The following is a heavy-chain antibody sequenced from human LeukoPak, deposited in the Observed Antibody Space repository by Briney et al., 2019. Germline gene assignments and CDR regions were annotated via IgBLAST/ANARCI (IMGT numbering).Heavy chain of an antibody. J-gene: IGHJ4*02. D-gene: IGHD1-26*01. CDR1: GYTFTSYY. Sequence: ASVKVSCKASGYTFTSYYMHWVRQAPGQGLEWMGIINPSGGSTSYAQKFQGRVTMARDTSTSTVYMELSSLRSDDTAVYYCARDPGIVGAPVLYYFDYWGQGTLVTVSS. V-gene: IGHV1-46*01. CDR2: INPSGGST. CDR3: ARDPGIVGAPVLYYFDY.